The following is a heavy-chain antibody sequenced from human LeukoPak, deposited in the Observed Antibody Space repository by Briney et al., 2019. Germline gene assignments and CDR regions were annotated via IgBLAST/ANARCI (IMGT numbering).Heavy chain of an antibody. V-gene: IGHV4-4*02. J-gene: IGHJ4*02. D-gene: IGHD3-10*01. CDR2: IYHSGRN. CDR1: GGSISSSNW. CDR3: AALYYYGSGSTDY. Sequence: PSETLSLTCAVSGGSISSSNWWSWVRQPPGKGLEWIGEIYHSGRNNYNPSLKSRVTISVDKSKNQFSLKLSSVTAADTAVYYCAALYYYGSGSTDYWGQGTLVTVSS.